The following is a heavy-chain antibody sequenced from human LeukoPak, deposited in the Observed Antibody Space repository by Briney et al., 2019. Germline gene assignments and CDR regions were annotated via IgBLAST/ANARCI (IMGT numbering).Heavy chain of an antibody. CDR3: ARGSSGYYYS. CDR1: GGSISSHY. V-gene: IGHV4-59*11. CDR2: IYYSGST. J-gene: IGHJ4*02. D-gene: IGHD3-22*01. Sequence: SETLSLTCTVSGGSISSHYWSWIRQPPGKGLEWIGYIYYSGSTNYNPSLKSRVTISVDTSKNQFSLKLSSMTAADTAVYYCARGSSGYYYSWGQGTLVTVSS.